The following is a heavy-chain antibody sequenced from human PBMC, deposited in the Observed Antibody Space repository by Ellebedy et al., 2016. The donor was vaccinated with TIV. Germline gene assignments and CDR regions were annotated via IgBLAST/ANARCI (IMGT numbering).Heavy chain of an antibody. CDR1: GGSISNNY. J-gene: IGHJ4*02. Sequence: MPSETLSLTCGVSGGSISNNYWSWIRQPPGRGLEWIGYISYSGRTNYNPSLKSRVTTSVDTSRNQFSLTLSSVTAADTAVYYCARTFPYGSGSYYHDYWGQGILVTVSS. CDR3: ARTFPYGSGSYYHDY. CDR2: ISYSGRT. D-gene: IGHD3-10*01. V-gene: IGHV4-59*01.